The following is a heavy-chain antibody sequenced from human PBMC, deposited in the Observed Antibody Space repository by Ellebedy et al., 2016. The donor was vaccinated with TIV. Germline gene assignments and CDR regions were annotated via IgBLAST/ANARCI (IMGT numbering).Heavy chain of an antibody. D-gene: IGHD4-17*01. J-gene: IGHJ4*02. CDR2: IFWNGDK. Sequence: SGPTLVKPTQTLTLTCTFSGFSLSTIGVGVGWIRQPPGEALESLAFIFWNGDKRYSPSLKSRLTITKDTSKNQVVLTMTNMDPVDTATYYCAHRGDYGDYFDYWGQGTLVTVSS. V-gene: IGHV2-5*01. CDR3: AHRGDYGDYFDY. CDR1: GFSLSTIGVG.